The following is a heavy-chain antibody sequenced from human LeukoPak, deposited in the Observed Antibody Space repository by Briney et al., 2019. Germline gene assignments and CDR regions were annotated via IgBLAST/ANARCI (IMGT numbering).Heavy chain of an antibody. J-gene: IGHJ4*02. D-gene: IGHD3-22*01. CDR1: GASISSGSYY. V-gene: IGHV4-61*02. CDR2: IYTSGST. Sequence: PSETLSLTCTVSGASISSGSYYWSWIRQPAGKGLEWIGRIYTSGSTNYNPSLKSRVTISVDTSKNQFSLKLSSVTAADTAVYYCVRVGPYYYDSSGNYWGQGTLVTVSS. CDR3: VRVGPYYYDSSGNY.